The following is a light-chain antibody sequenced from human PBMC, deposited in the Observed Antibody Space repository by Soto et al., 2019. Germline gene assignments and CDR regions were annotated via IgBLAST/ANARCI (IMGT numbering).Light chain of an antibody. Sequence: EIVLTQSPGTLSLSPGERATLSCRASQSVNSNYLAWYQQKPGQAPRLLISDASIRATGIPGRFSGSGSGTDFTLTISRLEPEDFAVYYCHQYGSSLPYTFGQGTKLEIK. J-gene: IGKJ2*01. CDR2: DAS. CDR1: QSVNSNY. CDR3: HQYGSSLPYT. V-gene: IGKV3-20*01.